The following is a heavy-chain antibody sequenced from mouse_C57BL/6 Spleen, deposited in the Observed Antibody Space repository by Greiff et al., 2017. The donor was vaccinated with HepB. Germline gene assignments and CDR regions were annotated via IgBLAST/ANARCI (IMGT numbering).Heavy chain of an antibody. V-gene: IGHV1-50*01. CDR3: ARSNGDYYCSSYVYFDY. D-gene: IGHD1-1*01. J-gene: IGHJ2*01. CDR2: IDPSDSYT. Sequence: VQLQQSGAELVKPGASVKLSCKASGYTFTSYWMQWVKQRPGQGLEWIGEIDPSDSYTNYNQKFKGKATLTVDTSSSTAYMQLSSLTSEDSAVYYCARSNGDYYCSSYVYFDYWGQGTTLTVSS. CDR1: GYTFTSYW.